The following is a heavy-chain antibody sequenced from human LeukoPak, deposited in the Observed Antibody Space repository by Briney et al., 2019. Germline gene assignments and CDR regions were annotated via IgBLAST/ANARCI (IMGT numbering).Heavy chain of an antibody. Sequence: SETLSLTCSVSGGAISSSSVYWGWIRQPPGKGLEWIATISYSGSTTSYNPSLKSRVTISVDTSKNQFSLKLNSVTAADTAVYYCVRRTSGSYSDYWGQGTLVTVSS. J-gene: IGHJ4*02. CDR2: ISYSGSTT. CDR3: VRRTSGSYSDY. D-gene: IGHD1-26*01. CDR1: GGAISSSSVY. V-gene: IGHV4-39*01.